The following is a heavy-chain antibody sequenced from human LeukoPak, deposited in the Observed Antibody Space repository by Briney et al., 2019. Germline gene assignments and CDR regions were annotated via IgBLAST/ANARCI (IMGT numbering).Heavy chain of an antibody. Sequence: ASVKVSCKASGYTFTSYGISWVRQAPGQGLEWMGWISAYNGNTNYAQKLQGRVTMTTDTPTSTAYMELRSLRSDDTAVYYCARMTTVTRYFDYWGQGTLVTVSS. CDR3: ARMTTVTRYFDY. V-gene: IGHV1-18*01. J-gene: IGHJ4*02. D-gene: IGHD4-17*01. CDR1: GYTFTSYG. CDR2: ISAYNGNT.